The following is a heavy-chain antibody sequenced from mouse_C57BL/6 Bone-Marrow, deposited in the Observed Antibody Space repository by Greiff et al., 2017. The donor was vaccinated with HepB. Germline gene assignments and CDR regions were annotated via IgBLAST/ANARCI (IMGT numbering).Heavy chain of an antibody. Sequence: EVKLMESEGGLVQPGSSMKLSCTASGFTFSDYYMAWVRQVPEKGLEWVANINYDGSSTYYLDSLKSRFIISRDNAKNILYLQMSSLKSEDTATYYCASYGYYPFDYWGQGTTLTVSS. J-gene: IGHJ2*01. CDR2: INYDGSST. V-gene: IGHV5-16*01. CDR3: ASYGYYPFDY. D-gene: IGHD2-3*01. CDR1: GFTFSDYY.